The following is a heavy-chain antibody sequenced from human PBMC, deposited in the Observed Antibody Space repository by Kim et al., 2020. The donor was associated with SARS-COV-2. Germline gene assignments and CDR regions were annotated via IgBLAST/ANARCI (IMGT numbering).Heavy chain of an antibody. Sequence: SETLSLTCTVSGGSISSYYWSWIRQPPGKGLEWIGYIYYSGSTNYNPSLKSRVTISVDTSKNQFSLKLSSVTAADTAVYYCARVGVTAAAKGGGWFDPWGQGTLVTVSS. V-gene: IGHV4-59*01. CDR3: ARVGVTAAAKGGGWFDP. CDR1: GGSISSYY. CDR2: IYYSGST. D-gene: IGHD6-13*01. J-gene: IGHJ5*02.